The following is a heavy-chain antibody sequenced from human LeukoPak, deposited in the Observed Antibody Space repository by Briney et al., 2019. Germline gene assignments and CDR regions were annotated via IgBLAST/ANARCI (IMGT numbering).Heavy chain of an antibody. CDR2: IIPIFGIA. Sequence: SVKVSCKASGGTFSSYAISWVRQAPGQGLEWMGRIIPIFGIANYAQKFQGRVTITADKSTSTAYMELSSLRSEDTAVYYCATARPDRNFDCWGQGTLVTVSS. CDR3: ATARPDRNFDC. CDR1: GGTFSSYA. J-gene: IGHJ4*02. V-gene: IGHV1-69*04. D-gene: IGHD6-6*01.